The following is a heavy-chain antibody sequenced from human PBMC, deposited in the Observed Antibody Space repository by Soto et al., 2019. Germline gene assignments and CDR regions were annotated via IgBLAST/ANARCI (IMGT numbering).Heavy chain of an antibody. J-gene: IGHJ4*02. CDR1: GFTFSSYS. CDR2: ISSATTTI. D-gene: IGHD6-13*01. V-gene: IGHV3-48*01. Sequence: EVQLVESGGGLVQPGGSLRLSCAASGFTFSSYSMNWVRQAPGKGLEWVSYISSATTTIYYADSVKGRFTISRDNAKNSLSLQMNSLRADDTAVYYCARGIAAAGPKLDYWGQGTLVTVSS. CDR3: ARGIAAAGPKLDY.